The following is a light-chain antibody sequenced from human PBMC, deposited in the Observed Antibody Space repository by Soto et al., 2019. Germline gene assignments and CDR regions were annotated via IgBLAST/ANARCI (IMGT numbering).Light chain of an antibody. J-gene: IGLJ1*01. Sequence: QSVLTQPTYVSGTPGQSITISCTGTSSDVGGYNYVSWYQQHPGKAPKLMIYDVSNRPSGVSNRFSGSKSGNTASLTISGLQAEDEADYYCTSYTSIIPYVFGTGTKVTVL. CDR1: SSDVGGYNY. CDR3: TSYTSIIPYV. CDR2: DVS. V-gene: IGLV2-14*01.